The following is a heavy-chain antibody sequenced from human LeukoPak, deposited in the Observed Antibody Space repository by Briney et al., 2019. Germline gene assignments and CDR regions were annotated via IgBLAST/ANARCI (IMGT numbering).Heavy chain of an antibody. CDR1: GGSISSSNW. V-gene: IGHV4-4*02. D-gene: IGHD3-10*01. CDR3: ARSQGLLWFGELSFPHYFDY. CDR2: IYHSGST. Sequence: SETLSLTCAVSGGSISSSNWLSWVRQPPGKGLEWIGEIYHSGSTNYNPSLKSRVTISVDKSKNQFSLKLSSVTAADTAVYYCARSQGLLWFGELSFPHYFDYWGQGTLVTVSS. J-gene: IGHJ4*02.